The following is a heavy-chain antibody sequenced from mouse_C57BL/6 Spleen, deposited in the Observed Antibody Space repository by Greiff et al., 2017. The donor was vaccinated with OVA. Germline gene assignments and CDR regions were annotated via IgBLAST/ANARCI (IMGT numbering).Heavy chain of an antibody. CDR3: ARSGLLRHYFDY. Sequence: VQLQQSGPELVKPGASVKISCKASGYTFTDYYMNWVKQSHGKSLEWIGDINPNNGGTSYNQKFKGKATLTVDKSSSTAYMELRSLTSEDSAVYYCARSGLLRHYFDYWGQGTTLTVSA. J-gene: IGHJ2*01. V-gene: IGHV1-26*01. D-gene: IGHD1-1*01. CDR1: GYTFTDYY. CDR2: INPNNGGT.